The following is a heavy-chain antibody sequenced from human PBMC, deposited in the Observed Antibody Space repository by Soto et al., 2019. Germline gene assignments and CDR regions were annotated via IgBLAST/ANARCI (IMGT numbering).Heavy chain of an antibody. D-gene: IGHD2-2*01. V-gene: IGHV1-69*01. J-gene: IGHJ5*02. CDR2: IIPIFGTA. CDR1: GGTFSSYA. CDR3: ARYRGKEYQLLGAGGNWFDP. Sequence: QGQLVQSGAEVKKPGSSVKVSCKASGGTFSSYAISWVRQAPGQGLEWMGGIIPIFGTANYAQKFQGRVTITEDESTRTAYMELSSLRSEDTAVYYCARYRGKEYQLLGAGGNWFDPWGQGTLVTVSS.